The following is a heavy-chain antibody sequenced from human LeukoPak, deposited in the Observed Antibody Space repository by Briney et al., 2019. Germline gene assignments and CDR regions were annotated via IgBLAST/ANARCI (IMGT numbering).Heavy chain of an antibody. CDR2: INPNSGGT. Sequence: ASVKVSCKASGYTFTGHYMNWVRQAPGQGLEWMGWINPNSGGTNYAQKFQGRVTMTRDTSISTAYKELSSLRSDDTAVYYCARVEYHYDSSGYYDYWGQGTLVTVSS. V-gene: IGHV1-2*02. J-gene: IGHJ4*02. CDR3: ARVEYHYDSSGYYDY. CDR1: GYTFTGHY. D-gene: IGHD3-22*01.